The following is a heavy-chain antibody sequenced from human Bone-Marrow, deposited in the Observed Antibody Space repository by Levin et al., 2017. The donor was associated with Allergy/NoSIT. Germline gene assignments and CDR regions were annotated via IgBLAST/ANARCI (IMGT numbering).Heavy chain of an antibody. CDR1: GYTFTRNA. J-gene: IGHJ4*02. D-gene: IGHD6-19*01. CDR2: IITNTGTP. Sequence: PVASVKVSCKASGYTFTRNALNWVRQAPGQGLEWMGWIITNTGTPRYAQGFTGRFVFPLDTSVSTAYLQISSLKTEDTAIYYCAGGHDSSGWYDYFDYWGQGTLVSVSS. CDR3: AGGHDSSGWYDYFDY. V-gene: IGHV7-4-1*02.